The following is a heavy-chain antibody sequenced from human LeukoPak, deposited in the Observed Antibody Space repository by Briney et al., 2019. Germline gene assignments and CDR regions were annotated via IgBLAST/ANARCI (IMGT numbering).Heavy chain of an antibody. J-gene: IGHJ4*02. Sequence: GRSLRHSCAASGFTFDDYAMHWVRQAPGKGLEWVSGISWNSGSIGYADSVKGRFTISRDNAKNSLYLQMNSLRAEDTALYYCAKWSGGFYDSSGYPYYFDYWGQGTLVTVSS. CDR3: AKWSGGFYDSSGYPYYFDY. CDR2: ISWNSGSI. CDR1: GFTFDDYA. V-gene: IGHV3-9*01. D-gene: IGHD3-22*01.